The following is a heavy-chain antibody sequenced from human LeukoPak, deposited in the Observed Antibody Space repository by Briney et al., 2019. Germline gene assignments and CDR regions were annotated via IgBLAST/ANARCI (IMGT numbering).Heavy chain of an antibody. D-gene: IGHD3-10*01. V-gene: IGHV1-2*06. CDR1: GYTFTGYY. CDR2: INPNSGGT. Sequence: ASVKVSCKASGYTFTGYYMHWVRQAPGQGLEWMGRINPNSGGTNYAQKFQGRVTMTRDTSISTAYMELRSLRSDDTAVYYCARDLGISVRSITFDYWGQGTLVTVSS. J-gene: IGHJ4*02. CDR3: ARDLGISVRSITFDY.